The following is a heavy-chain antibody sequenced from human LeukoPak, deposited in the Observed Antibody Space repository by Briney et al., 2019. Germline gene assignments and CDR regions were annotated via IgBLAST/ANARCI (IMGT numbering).Heavy chain of an antibody. CDR2: ISYDGSNK. D-gene: IGHD3-22*01. CDR1: GFTFSSYG. J-gene: IGHJ3*02. V-gene: IGHV3-30*18. Sequence: GGSLRLSCAASGFTFSSYGMHWVRQAPGKGLEWVAVISYDGSNKYYADSVKGRFTISRDNSKNTLYLQMNSLRAEDTAVYYCAKDHQVAGHDTHPSDYAFDIWGQGTMVTVSS. CDR3: AKDHQVAGHDTHPSDYAFDI.